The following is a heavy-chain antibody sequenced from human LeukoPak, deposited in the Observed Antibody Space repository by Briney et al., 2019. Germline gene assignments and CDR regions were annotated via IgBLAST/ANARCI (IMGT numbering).Heavy chain of an antibody. V-gene: IGHV4-34*01. CDR2: INHGEST. D-gene: IGHD3-22*01. CDR3: ARGRTYYYDTSGYYPSICYGMDV. Sequence: PSETLSRTCAVSGGSFSGYYWYWIRQPPGKGLEWIGEINHGESTNYNPSLKSRATLSVDTSKNQFSLELTSVTAADTAVYYCARGRTYYYDTSGYYPSICYGMDVWGQGTTVIVSS. CDR1: GGSFSGYY. J-gene: IGHJ6*02.